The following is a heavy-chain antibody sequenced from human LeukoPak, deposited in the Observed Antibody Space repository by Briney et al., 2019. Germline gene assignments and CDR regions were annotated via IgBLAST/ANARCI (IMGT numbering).Heavy chain of an antibody. Sequence: GASVKVSCTASGYTFTDYYIHWLRQAPGQGLEWMGRINPTSGATNYAQEFQGRVTMARDTSISTAYIELSSLRSDDTAVYYCATYNTVPFGYWGQGTLVTVSS. CDR3: ATYNTVPFGY. V-gene: IGHV1-2*06. D-gene: IGHD4-11*01. J-gene: IGHJ4*02. CDR2: INPTSGAT. CDR1: GYTFTDYY.